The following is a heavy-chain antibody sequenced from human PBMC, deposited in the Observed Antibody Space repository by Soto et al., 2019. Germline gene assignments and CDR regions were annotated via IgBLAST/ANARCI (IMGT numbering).Heavy chain of an antibody. D-gene: IGHD4-4*01. CDR2: IYWSDEK. CDR1: GFSLSTSGVG. Sequence: QITLKESGPTLVKPTQPLTLTCTFSGFSLSTSGVGVGWIRQPPGKALEWLALIYWSDEKRYSPSLSSRLTITKDTSKSQVVLTMTNMDPVDTATYYCAHRRGADYKGCFHYWGQGTLVTVSS. CDR3: AHRRGADYKGCFHY. J-gene: IGHJ4*02. V-gene: IGHV2-5*01.